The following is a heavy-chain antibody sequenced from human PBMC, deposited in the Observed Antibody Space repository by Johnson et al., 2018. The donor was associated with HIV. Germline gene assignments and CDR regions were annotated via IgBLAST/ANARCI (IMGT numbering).Heavy chain of an antibody. CDR3: ARASLGAAPGILSAFDI. Sequence: VQLVESGGGLVQPGGSLRLSCAASGCTFSGHDIHWGRQAPGKGLDCVSVIAIGGDTCSPGSVKGRFPIPRENAKNTVDLQMNSLRAEDMAGYYCARASLGAAPGILSAFDIWGQGTVVTVSS. D-gene: IGHD6-13*01. CDR2: IAIGGDT. V-gene: IGHV3-13*01. CDR1: GCTFSGHD. J-gene: IGHJ3*02.